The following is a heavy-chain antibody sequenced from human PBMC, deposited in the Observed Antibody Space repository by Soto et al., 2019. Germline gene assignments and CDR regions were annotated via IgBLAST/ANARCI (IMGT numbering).Heavy chain of an antibody. Sequence: GASVKVSCKASGYTCTGYYMHWVRQAPGQGLEWMGWINPNSGGTNYAQKFQGRVTMTRDTSISTAYMELRRLRSDDTAVYYCSSVLWLGDYCGMDAWGQGSMVTVSS. J-gene: IGHJ6*02. D-gene: IGHD5-18*01. CDR1: GYTCTGYY. V-gene: IGHV1-2*02. CDR3: SSVLWLGDYCGMDA. CDR2: INPNSGGT.